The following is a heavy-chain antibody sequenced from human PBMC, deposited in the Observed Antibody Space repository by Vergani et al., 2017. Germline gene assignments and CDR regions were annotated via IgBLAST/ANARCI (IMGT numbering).Heavy chain of an antibody. CDR3: ARARCGGACFMSNWLDT. Sequence: EVQLVESGGGLVQPGRSLRLSCAASGFTFDDYAMHWVRQAPGKGLEWVSRVKGDGNSAMYADSVKGRFTISRDNSKNTLYLEMKSLRVEDTAVYYCARARCGGACFMSNWLDTWGQGTLVSVSS. V-gene: IGHV3-9*01. D-gene: IGHD2-21*02. CDR2: VKGDGNSA. J-gene: IGHJ5*02. CDR1: GFTFDDYA.